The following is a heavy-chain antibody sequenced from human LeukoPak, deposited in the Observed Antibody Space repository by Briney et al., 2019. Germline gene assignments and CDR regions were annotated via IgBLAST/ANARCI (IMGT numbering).Heavy chain of an antibody. D-gene: IGHD5-18*01. Sequence: SQTLSLTCAISGDSVSSNSAAWNWIRQSPSRGLEWLGRTYYRSKWHNDYAVSVKSRITINPDTSKNQFSLQLNSVTPEDTAVYYCAREGYSYGPIHYYYYYMDVWGKGTTVTISS. CDR2: TYYRSKWHN. CDR1: GDSVSSNSAA. CDR3: AREGYSYGPIHYYYYYMDV. V-gene: IGHV6-1*01. J-gene: IGHJ6*03.